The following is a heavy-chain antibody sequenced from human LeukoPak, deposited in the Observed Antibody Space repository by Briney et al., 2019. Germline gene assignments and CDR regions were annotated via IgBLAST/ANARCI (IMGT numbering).Heavy chain of an antibody. J-gene: IGHJ4*02. CDR1: GFTFSSYS. D-gene: IGHD4-17*01. V-gene: IGHV3-48*02. CDR3: AREPDYGDYVHFDY. Sequence: GGSLRLSCAASGFTFSSYSMNWVRQAPGKGPEWVSYISSSSTIYYADSVEGRFTISRDNANNSLYLQMNSLRDEDTAVYYCAREPDYGDYVHFDYWGQGTLVTVSS. CDR2: ISSSSTI.